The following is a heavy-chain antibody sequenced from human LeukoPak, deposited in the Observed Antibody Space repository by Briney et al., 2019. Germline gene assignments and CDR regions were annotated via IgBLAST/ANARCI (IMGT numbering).Heavy chain of an antibody. Sequence: ASVKVSCKASGGTFSSYAISWVRQAPGQGLEWMGGIIPIFGTANYAQKFQGRVTITADESTSTAYMELSSLRSEDTAVYYCARLVTFGGNLDYWGQGTLVTVSS. CDR2: IIPIFGTA. J-gene: IGHJ4*02. V-gene: IGHV1-69*13. CDR3: ARLVTFGGNLDY. D-gene: IGHD3-16*01. CDR1: GGTFSSYA.